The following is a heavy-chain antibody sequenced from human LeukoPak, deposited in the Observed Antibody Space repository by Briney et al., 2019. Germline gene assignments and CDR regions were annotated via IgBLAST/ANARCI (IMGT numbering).Heavy chain of an antibody. Sequence: GGSLSFSVAAPGFTFNDYAMSGFRQAPGKGLEGSSGLNGKGGVTGYADSVKGRFTISRDNAKNSLYLQMNSLRAEDTALHYCARWRYCSGGSCNPKTKYYFDYWGQGTLVTVSS. D-gene: IGHD2-15*01. V-gene: IGHV3-20*03. J-gene: IGHJ4*02. CDR1: GFTFNDYA. CDR3: ARWRYCSGGSCNPKTKYYFDY. CDR2: LNGKGGVT.